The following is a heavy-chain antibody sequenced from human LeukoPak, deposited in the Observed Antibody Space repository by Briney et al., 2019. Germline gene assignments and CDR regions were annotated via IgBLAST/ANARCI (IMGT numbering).Heavy chain of an antibody. CDR1: GFTFSSNV. V-gene: IGHV3-23*01. D-gene: IGHD6-19*01. CDR2: IPASAGST. CDR3: AKESSGGWYFDY. Sequence: GGSLRLSCVASGFTFSSNVMIWVRQAPGKGLEWVSSIPASAGSTYYADSVKGRFTISRDNSKSSLYLQMNSLRAEDTAIYYCAKESSGGWYFDYWGQGTLVTVSS. J-gene: IGHJ4*02.